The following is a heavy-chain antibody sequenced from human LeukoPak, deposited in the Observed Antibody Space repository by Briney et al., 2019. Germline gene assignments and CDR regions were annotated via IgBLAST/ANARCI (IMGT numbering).Heavy chain of an antibody. D-gene: IGHD3-3*01. CDR3: ARDLELWKDFWSGPKAYYYYMDV. CDR1: GFTFSSYA. CDR2: ISYDGSNK. V-gene: IGHV3-30*01. Sequence: GGSLRLSCAASGFTFSSYAMHWVRQAPGKGLEWVAVISYDGSNKYYADSVKGRFTISRDNYKNTMYLQMNSLRAEDTAVYYCARDLELWKDFWSGPKAYYYYMDVWGKGTTVTVSS. J-gene: IGHJ6*03.